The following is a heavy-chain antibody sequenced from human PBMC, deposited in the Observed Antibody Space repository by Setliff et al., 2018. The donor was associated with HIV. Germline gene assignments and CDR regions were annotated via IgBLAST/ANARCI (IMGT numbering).Heavy chain of an antibody. V-gene: IGHV4-59*01. CDR3: AREEDYNFWSGYDWFDP. Sequence: SETLSLTCTVSGASISSYYWSWIRQPPGKGLEWIGSIYYSGSTNYNPSLKSRVTISVDTSKNQFSLKLSSVTAADTAVYYCAREEDYNFWSGYDWFDPWGQGTLVTVSS. D-gene: IGHD3-3*01. J-gene: IGHJ5*02. CDR1: GASISSYY. CDR2: IYYSGST.